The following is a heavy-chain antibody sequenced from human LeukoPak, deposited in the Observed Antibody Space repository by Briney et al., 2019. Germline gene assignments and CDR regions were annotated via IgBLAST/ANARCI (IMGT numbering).Heavy chain of an antibody. CDR3: SRGARAGYNLEPFEY. Sequence: SETLSLTCTVSGDSISSNYWSWIRQPPGKGLEWIGYISNSGSTKYNPSLRSRVTISVDTSKNQFSLKLRSVTAADTAVYYCSRGARAGYNLEPFEYWGQGTLVTVAS. CDR1: GDSISSNY. V-gene: IGHV4-59*08. J-gene: IGHJ4*02. CDR2: ISNSGST. D-gene: IGHD5-24*01.